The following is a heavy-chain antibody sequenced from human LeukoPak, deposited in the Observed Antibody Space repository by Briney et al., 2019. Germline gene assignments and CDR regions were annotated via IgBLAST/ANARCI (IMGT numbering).Heavy chain of an antibody. J-gene: IGHJ4*02. D-gene: IGHD4-17*01. Sequence: GGSLRLSCAASGFTFSSYAMGWVRQAPGKGLEWVSATSGSGGNTYYADSVKGRFTISRDNSKNTLYLQMNSLRAEDTAVYYCARRGESTNYGDYRFDSWGQGTLVTVSS. CDR3: ARRGESTNYGDYRFDS. CDR1: GFTFSSYA. CDR2: TSGSGGNT. V-gene: IGHV3-23*01.